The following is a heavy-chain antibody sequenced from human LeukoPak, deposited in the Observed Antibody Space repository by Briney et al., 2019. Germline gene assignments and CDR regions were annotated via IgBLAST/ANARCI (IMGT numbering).Heavy chain of an antibody. CDR2: VYSGGDT. J-gene: IGHJ4*02. D-gene: IGHD3-10*01. Sequence: GGSLRLSCAASGFTVSSNYMTWIRQAPGERLEWVSIVYSGGDTYYADSVKGRFTMSRDNSKNMLYLQMNSLRAEDTAVYYCARDVGGYWGQGTLVTVSS. V-gene: IGHV3-53*01. CDR1: GFTVSSNY. CDR3: ARDVGGY.